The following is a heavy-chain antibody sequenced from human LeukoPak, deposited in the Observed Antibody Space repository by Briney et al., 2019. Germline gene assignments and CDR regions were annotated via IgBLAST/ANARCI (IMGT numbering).Heavy chain of an antibody. CDR2: IYPGDSDT. Sequence: GESLRISCKGSGYSFTNYWIGWVRQMPGKGLEWMGIIYPGDSDTRYSPSFQGQVTISADKSISTAYLQWSSLKASDTAIYYCARPMYRGTYSEVFDIWGQGTMVTVSS. J-gene: IGHJ3*02. D-gene: IGHD1-26*01. CDR3: ARPMYRGTYSEVFDI. V-gene: IGHV5-51*01. CDR1: GYSFTNYW.